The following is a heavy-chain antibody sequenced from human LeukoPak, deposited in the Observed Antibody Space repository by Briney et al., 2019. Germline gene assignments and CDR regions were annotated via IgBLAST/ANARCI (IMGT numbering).Heavy chain of an antibody. V-gene: IGHV1-58*01. CDR1: GFTFTSSA. Sequence: GASVKVSCKASGFTFTSSAVQWVRQARGQRLEWIGWIVVGSGNTKYAQKFQERVTITRDMSTSTAYMEPSSLRSKDTAVYYCAADLLGYCSGGSCLVYPLLPFEIWGQGTMVTVPS. CDR2: IVVGSGNT. CDR3: AADLLGYCSGGSCLVYPLLPFEI. J-gene: IGHJ3*02. D-gene: IGHD2-15*01.